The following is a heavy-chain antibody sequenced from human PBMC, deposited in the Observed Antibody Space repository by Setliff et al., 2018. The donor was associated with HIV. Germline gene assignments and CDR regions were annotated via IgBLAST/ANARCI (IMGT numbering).Heavy chain of an antibody. CDR2: INPNSGYS. J-gene: IGHJ4*02. CDR3: ARGGYDFRGLDY. CDR1: GYTFSSYY. V-gene: IGHV1-2*02. D-gene: IGHD5-12*01. Sequence: ASVKVSCKASGYTFSSYYIHWVRQAPGQGLEWMGWINPNSGYSTSAQKFQGRVLMSRDTSINTAYMELTRLRSDDTAVFYCARGGYDFRGLDYWGQGTLVTVSS.